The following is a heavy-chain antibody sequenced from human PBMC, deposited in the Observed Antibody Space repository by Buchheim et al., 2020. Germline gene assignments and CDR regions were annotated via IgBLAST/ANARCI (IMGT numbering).Heavy chain of an antibody. CDR1: GFDFSGCG. D-gene: IGHD1-26*01. V-gene: IGHV3-30*18. CDR2: ISSDGNKK. CDR3: AKDLSGSYWSADH. J-gene: IGHJ5*02. Sequence: QVHLVESGGGVVQPGRSLRLSCAASGFDFSGCGMHWGRQAPGKGLVWVAVISSDGNKKYYADSVNGRFTISRDTSRNTLYLQMDSLWPEDTAVYYCAKDLSGSYWSADHWGQGTL.